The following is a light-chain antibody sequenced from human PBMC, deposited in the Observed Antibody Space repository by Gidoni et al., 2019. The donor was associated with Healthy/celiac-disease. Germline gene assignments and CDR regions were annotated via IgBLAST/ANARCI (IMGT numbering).Light chain of an antibody. CDR3: QQPYT. J-gene: IGKJ2*01. V-gene: IGKV1-9*01. Sequence: IPLTQSPSFLSESVGDRVTITCRASQGISSYLAWYQQKPGKAPKLLIYAASTLQSGVPSRLSGSGSGKEFTLTISSLQPEDFATYYCQQPYTFGQGTKLEIK. CDR2: AAS. CDR1: QGISSY.